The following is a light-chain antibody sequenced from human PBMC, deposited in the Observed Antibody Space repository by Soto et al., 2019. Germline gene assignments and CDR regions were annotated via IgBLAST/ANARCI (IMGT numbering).Light chain of an antibody. CDR2: GAS. CDR1: QSLTSSY. V-gene: IGKV3-20*01. J-gene: IGKJ2*01. Sequence: EIVLTQSPGTLSLSPGERATLSCRASQSLTSSYLAWYHQKPGQPPRLLIYGASSRATGIPDRFSGSVSGIDLTLNILRLEPEDFAVYYCQQYESSPPSYPFGKATKLEIK. CDR3: QQYESSPPSYP.